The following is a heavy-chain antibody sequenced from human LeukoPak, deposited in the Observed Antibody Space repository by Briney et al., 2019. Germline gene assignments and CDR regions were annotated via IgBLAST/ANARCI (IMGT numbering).Heavy chain of an antibody. CDR3: ARGITKVGGLGYYYYMDV. D-gene: IGHD3-10*01. CDR2: ISSSGSTT. V-gene: IGHV3-11*04. Sequence: GGSLRLSCAASGFTFSDYYMSWIRQVPGKGLEWVSYISSSGSTTYYADSVKGRFTISRDNAKNSLYLQMNSLRAEDTAVYYCARGITKVGGLGYYYYMDVWGKGTTVTVSS. J-gene: IGHJ6*03. CDR1: GFTFSDYY.